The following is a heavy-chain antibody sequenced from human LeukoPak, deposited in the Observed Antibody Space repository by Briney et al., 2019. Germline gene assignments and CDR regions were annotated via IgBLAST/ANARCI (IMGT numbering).Heavy chain of an antibody. D-gene: IGHD3-10*01. Sequence: SETLSLTCTVSGGSISRSSYYWGWIRQPPGKGLEWIGSIYYSDSGKMYYNPSLKSRVTISADTSKNQFSLKVSSVTAADTAVYYCARGGYYGSGSYSFYDYWGRGTLVTVSS. V-gene: IGHV4-39*01. J-gene: IGHJ4*02. CDR2: IYYSDSGKM. CDR1: GGSISRSSYY. CDR3: ARGGYYGSGSYSFYDY.